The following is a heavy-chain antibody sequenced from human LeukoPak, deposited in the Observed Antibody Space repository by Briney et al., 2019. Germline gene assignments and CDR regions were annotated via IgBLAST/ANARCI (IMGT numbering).Heavy chain of an antibody. J-gene: IGHJ5*02. CDR1: GGSISTYY. CDR2: IHYSGST. CDR3: ARESAGDGQHNWLDA. Sequence: SETLSLTCTVSGGSISTYYWGWIRQPPGKGLEWIGYIHYSGSTNYNPSLKSRVTMSVDTSKNQLSLQVRSLTAADTAVYYCARESAGDGQHNWLDAADQGILVTVSS. D-gene: IGHD2-8*01. V-gene: IGHV4-59*01.